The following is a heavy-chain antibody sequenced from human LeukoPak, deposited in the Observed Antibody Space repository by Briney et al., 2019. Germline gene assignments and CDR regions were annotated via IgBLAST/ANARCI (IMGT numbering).Heavy chain of an antibody. CDR2: INHSGST. V-gene: IGHV4-34*01. CDR3: ARAPIIIAAAPDY. Sequence: SETLSLTCAVHGGSFSGYYWSWIRQPPGEGLEWIGEINHSGSTNYNPSLKSRVTISVDTSKNQFSLKLSSVTAADTAVYYCARAPIIIAAAPDYWGQGTLVTVSS. CDR1: GGSFSGYY. J-gene: IGHJ4*02. D-gene: IGHD6-13*01.